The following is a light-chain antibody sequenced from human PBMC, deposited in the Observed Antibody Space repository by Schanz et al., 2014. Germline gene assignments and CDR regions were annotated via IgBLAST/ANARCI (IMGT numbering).Light chain of an antibody. V-gene: IGKV4-1*01. J-gene: IGKJ1*01. Sequence: DIVMTQSPDSLAVSLGERATINCKSSQSVLYSSNNKNYLVWYQQKPRQPPKLLIYWASTRESGVPDRFSGSGSGTDFTLTINGLQAEDVAVYYCQQYFSGLTFGQGTTVEIK. CDR2: WAS. CDR3: QQYFSGLT. CDR1: QSVLYSSNNKNY.